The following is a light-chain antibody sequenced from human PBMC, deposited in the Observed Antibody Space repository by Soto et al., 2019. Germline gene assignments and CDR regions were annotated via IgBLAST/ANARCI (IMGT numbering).Light chain of an antibody. Sequence: DIQMTQSPSTLSAYVGDRVTITCRASQSISTALAWFQQKPGKAPKFLIDKVSNLESGVPSRFSGSGSRAEFTLTISSLQPDDFAGYYCLQYYNYPFTFGGGTTAEI. CDR3: LQYYNYPFT. CDR2: KVS. CDR1: QSISTA. J-gene: IGKJ4*01. V-gene: IGKV1-5*03.